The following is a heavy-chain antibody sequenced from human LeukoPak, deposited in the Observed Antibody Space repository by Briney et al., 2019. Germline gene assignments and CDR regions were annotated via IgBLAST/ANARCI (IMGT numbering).Heavy chain of an antibody. Sequence: SVKVSCKASGGTFSSYAISWVRQAPGQGLEWVGRIIPILGIANYAQKFQGRVTITADKSTSTAYMELSSLRSEDTAVYYCARDYYDSSGYYGEGDYWGKGNLVTVSS. CDR2: IIPILGIA. V-gene: IGHV1-69*04. J-gene: IGHJ4*02. CDR1: GGTFSSYA. CDR3: ARDYYDSSGYYGEGDY. D-gene: IGHD3-22*01.